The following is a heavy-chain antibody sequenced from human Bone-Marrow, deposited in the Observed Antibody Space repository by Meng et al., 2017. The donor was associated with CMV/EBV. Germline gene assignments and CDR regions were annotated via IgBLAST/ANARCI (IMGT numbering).Heavy chain of an antibody. CDR3: ARGSPGEYYTDSRGYFYFDN. CDR2: IYDNWST. CDR1: SGSVSSDNYY. Sequence: GSLRLSCTVSSGSVSSDNYYWSWIRQPPGKGLEWIAYIYDNWSTNSHPSLKSRVTISVDTSKNQFSLKLTSVTAADTAVYYCARGSPGEYYTDSRGYFYFDNWGQGNLVNVPS. J-gene: IGHJ4*02. V-gene: IGHV4-61*01. D-gene: IGHD3-22*01.